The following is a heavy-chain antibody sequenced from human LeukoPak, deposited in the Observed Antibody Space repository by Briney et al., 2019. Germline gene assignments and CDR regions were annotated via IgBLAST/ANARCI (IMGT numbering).Heavy chain of an antibody. Sequence: GGSLRLSCAASGFTFSSYAMSWVRQAPGKGLEWVSAISGSGGSTYYADSVKGRFTISRDNSKTTLYLQMNSLRAEDTAVYYCATNTPSIVVVPAAMVYFDYWGQGTLVTVSS. CDR1: GFTFSSYA. CDR3: ATNTPSIVVVPAAMVYFDY. V-gene: IGHV3-23*01. D-gene: IGHD2-2*01. J-gene: IGHJ4*02. CDR2: ISGSGGST.